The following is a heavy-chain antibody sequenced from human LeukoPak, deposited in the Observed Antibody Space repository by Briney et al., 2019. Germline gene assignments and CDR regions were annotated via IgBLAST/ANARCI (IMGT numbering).Heavy chain of an antibody. CDR2: INHSGST. CDR3: ARKGYYDY. J-gene: IGHJ4*02. D-gene: IGHD2-21*01. V-gene: IGHV4-34*01. CDR1: GGSFSGYY. Sequence: SETLSLTCAVYGGSFSGYYWSWIRQPPGKGLEWIGEINHSGSTNYNPPLKSRVTISVDTSKNQFSLKLSSVTAADTAVYYCARKGYYDYWGQGTLVTVSS.